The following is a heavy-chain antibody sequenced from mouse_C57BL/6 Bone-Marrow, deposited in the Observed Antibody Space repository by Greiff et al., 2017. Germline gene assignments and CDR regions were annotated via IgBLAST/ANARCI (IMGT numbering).Heavy chain of an antibody. CDR2: INPSNGGT. Sequence: VQLQQPGTELVKPGASVKLSCKASGYTFTRYWMHWVKERPGQGLEWIGNINPSNGGTNYNEKFKSKATLTVDKSSNTASMQLNSLTSEDSAVYHCTRSGGYGSSLYWDFDVWGTGTTVIVSS. J-gene: IGHJ1*02. CDR1: GYTFTRYW. V-gene: IGHV1-53*01. D-gene: IGHD1-1*01. CDR3: TRSGGYGSSLYWDFDV.